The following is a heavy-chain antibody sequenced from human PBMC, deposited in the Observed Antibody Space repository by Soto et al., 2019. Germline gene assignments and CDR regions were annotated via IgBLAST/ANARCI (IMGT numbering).Heavy chain of an antibody. J-gene: IGHJ4*02. CDR3: ARVKKIVVVVAAPIDY. Sequence: SETLSLTCAVYGGSFSGYYWSWIRQPPGKGLEWIGEINHSGSTNYNPSLKSRVTISVDTSKNQFSLKLSSVTAADTAVYYCARVKKIVVVVAAPIDYWGQGTLVTVS. CDR1: GGSFSGYY. V-gene: IGHV4-34*01. CDR2: INHSGST. D-gene: IGHD2-15*01.